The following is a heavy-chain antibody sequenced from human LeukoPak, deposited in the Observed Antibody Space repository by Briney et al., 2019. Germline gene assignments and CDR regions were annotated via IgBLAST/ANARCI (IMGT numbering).Heavy chain of an antibody. CDR2: ISYDGSNK. D-gene: IGHD3-22*01. CDR3: ARDLSYYYDSSGYGYYFDY. V-gene: IGHV3-30*04. Sequence: GGSLRLSCAASGFTFSNYAMSWVRQAPGKGLEWVAVISYDGSNKYYADSVKGRFTISRDNSKNTLYLQMNSLRAEDTAVYYCARDLSYYYDSSGYGYYFDYWGQGTLVTVSS. J-gene: IGHJ4*02. CDR1: GFTFSNYA.